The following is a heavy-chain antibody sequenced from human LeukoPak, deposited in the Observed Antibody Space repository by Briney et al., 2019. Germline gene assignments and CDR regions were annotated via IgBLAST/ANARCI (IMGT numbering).Heavy chain of an antibody. Sequence: PSQTLSLTCTVASGSISNYCCGWIRPPPGRGLGWVGYIYYSGITNSNTSPKSRVTISLDTSKDQLSLKLRSVTAADTAVYYCAREVNTAMVSLGKYYYYYYMDVWGKGTTVTVSS. V-gene: IGHV4-59*01. J-gene: IGHJ6*03. CDR3: AREVNTAMVSLGKYYYYYYMDV. D-gene: IGHD5-18*01. CDR1: SGSISNYC. CDR2: IYYSGIT.